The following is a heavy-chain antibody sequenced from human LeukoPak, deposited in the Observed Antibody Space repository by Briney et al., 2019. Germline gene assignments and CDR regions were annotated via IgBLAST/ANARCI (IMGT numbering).Heavy chain of an antibody. Sequence: GESLKISCKGSGYSFSSYWIAWVRQMPGKGLEWMGIIYPGDSETRYSPSFQGQVTISVDKSINTAYLQWSSLEASDTAMYYCARLILTYNWNYFDYWGQGTQVTVSS. CDR1: GYSFSSYW. CDR2: IYPGDSET. J-gene: IGHJ4*02. CDR3: ARLILTYNWNYFDY. V-gene: IGHV5-51*01. D-gene: IGHD1-20*01.